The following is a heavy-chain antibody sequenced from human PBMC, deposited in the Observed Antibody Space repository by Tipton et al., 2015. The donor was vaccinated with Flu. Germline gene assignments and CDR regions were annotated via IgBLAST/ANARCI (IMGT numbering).Heavy chain of an antibody. J-gene: IGHJ3*02. CDR3: ARPPAQFLHAFDI. Sequence: QLVQSGAEVKTPGESLKISCKGSGYSFTSYWIGWVRQMPGKGLEWMGIIYPGDSDTRYSPSFQGQVTISADKSMSTAYLQWSSLKASDTAMYYGARPPAQFLHAFDIWGQGTMVTVSS. D-gene: IGHD2-21*01. CDR1: GYSFTSYW. CDR2: IYPGDSDT. V-gene: IGHV5-51*03.